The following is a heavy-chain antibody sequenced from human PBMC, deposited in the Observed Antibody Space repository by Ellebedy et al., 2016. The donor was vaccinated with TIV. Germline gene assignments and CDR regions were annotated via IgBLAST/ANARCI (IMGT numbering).Heavy chain of an antibody. CDR3: VRGKLIGDRGFY. D-gene: IGHD7-27*01. Sequence: ASVKVSXXASGYTFTSYDINWVRQATGQGLEWMGWMNPSIGNTGYAQKFQGRVTMTRNTSISTAYMELSSLTSVDTAVYYCVRGKLIGDRGFYWGQGILVTVSS. J-gene: IGHJ4*02. CDR2: MNPSIGNT. V-gene: IGHV1-8*01. CDR1: GYTFTSYD.